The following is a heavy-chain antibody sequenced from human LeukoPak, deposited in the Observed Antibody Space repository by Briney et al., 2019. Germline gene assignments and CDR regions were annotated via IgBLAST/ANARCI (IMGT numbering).Heavy chain of an antibody. J-gene: IGHJ5*02. V-gene: IGHV3-11*04. CDR2: ISSSGTTI. D-gene: IGHD6-13*01. CDR3: AGGAAAAWQRKTFDP. CDR1: GFTFSDYY. Sequence: GGSLRLSCAASGFTFSDYYMSWIRQAPGKGLEWVSYISSSGTTIYYADSVKGRFTVSRDNTEHSLYLQMNSLRAEDTAVYYCAGGAAAAWQRKTFDPWGQGTLVTVSS.